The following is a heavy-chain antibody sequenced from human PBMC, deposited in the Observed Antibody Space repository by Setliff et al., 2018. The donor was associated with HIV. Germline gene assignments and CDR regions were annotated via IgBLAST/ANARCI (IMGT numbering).Heavy chain of an antibody. CDR1: GGSINSDNYY. D-gene: IGHD2-21*02. CDR2: IYYSGTT. CDR3: ASRGIVVVTMSMPDEFFVH. Sequence: SDTLSLTCSVSGGSINSDNYYWGWIRQAPGKGLEWIGSIYYSGTTYYNPSLRGRVTISVDRSRNQFSLTLNSVTAADTATYYCASRGIVVVTMSMPDEFFVHWGHGTLVTVSS. J-gene: IGHJ1*01. V-gene: IGHV4-39*01.